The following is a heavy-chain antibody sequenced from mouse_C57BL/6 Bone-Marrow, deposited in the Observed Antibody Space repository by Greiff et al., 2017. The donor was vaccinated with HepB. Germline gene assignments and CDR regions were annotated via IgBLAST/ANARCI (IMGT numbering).Heavy chain of an antibody. CDR2: INYDGSST. J-gene: IGHJ4*01. D-gene: IGHD1-3*01. V-gene: IGHV5-16*01. CDR1: GFTFSDYY. Sequence: DVHLVESEGGLVQPGSSMKLSCTASGFTFSDYYMAWVRQVPEKGLEWVANINYDGSSTYYLDSLKSRFIISRDNAKNILYLQMSSLKSEDTATYYCARYILYAMDYWGQGTSVTVSS. CDR3: ARYILYAMDY.